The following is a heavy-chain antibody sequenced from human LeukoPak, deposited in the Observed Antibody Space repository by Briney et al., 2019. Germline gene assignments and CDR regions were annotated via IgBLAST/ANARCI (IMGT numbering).Heavy chain of an antibody. V-gene: IGHV3-23*01. CDR3: AKDSDPVVGATTGAFDI. J-gene: IGHJ3*02. D-gene: IGHD1-26*01. CDR2: ISGSGGST. Sequence: GGSLRLSCAASGFTFSSYAMSWVRQAPGKGLEWVSAISGSGGSTYYADSVKGRFTISRDNSKNTLYLQMNSLRAEDTAVYYCAKDSDPVVGATTGAFDIWGQGTMVTVSS. CDR1: GFTFSSYA.